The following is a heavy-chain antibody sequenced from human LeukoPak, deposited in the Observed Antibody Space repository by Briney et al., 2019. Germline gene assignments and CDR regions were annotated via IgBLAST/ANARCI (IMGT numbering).Heavy chain of an antibody. CDR2: ISFDGSNK. CDR1: GFTFSNFA. J-gene: IGHJ4*02. Sequence: PGRSLRLSCEASGFTFSNFAVHWVRQAPGKGLDWVAVISFDGSNKYYADSVKGRFTISRDNSKNTLYLQMNSLRAEDTAVYYCARILDSAWGELGYWGQGTLVTVSS. CDR3: ARILDSAWGELGY. D-gene: IGHD6-19*01. V-gene: IGHV3-30*04.